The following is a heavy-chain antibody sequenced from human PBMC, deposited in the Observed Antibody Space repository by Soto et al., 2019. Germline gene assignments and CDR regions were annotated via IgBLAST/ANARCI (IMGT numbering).Heavy chain of an antibody. CDR1: GGTFSSYA. V-gene: IGHV1-69*13. J-gene: IGHJ6*02. CDR2: IIPIFGTA. CDR3: ARTVVVVAATLLYYGMDV. D-gene: IGHD2-15*01. Sequence: SVKVSCKASGGTFSSYAISWVRQAPGQGLEWMGGIIPIFGTANYAQKFQGRVTITADESTSTAYMELSSLRSEDTAVYYCARTVVVVAATLLYYGMDVWGQGTTVTVSS.